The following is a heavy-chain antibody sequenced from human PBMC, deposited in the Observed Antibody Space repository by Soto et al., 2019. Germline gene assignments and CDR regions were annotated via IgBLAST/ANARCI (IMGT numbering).Heavy chain of an antibody. V-gene: IGHV3-23*01. CDR2: ISGDSGNT. CDR3: AKNTYFDL. Sequence: GGSLRLSCVASGFTFRNYAMSWVRQAPGKGLEWVSGISGDSGNTYYADSVKGRFTTSRDNSKNTLYLQVNSLRAEDTAVYYCAKNTYFDLWGQGTLVTVSS. J-gene: IGHJ4*02. CDR1: GFTFRNYA.